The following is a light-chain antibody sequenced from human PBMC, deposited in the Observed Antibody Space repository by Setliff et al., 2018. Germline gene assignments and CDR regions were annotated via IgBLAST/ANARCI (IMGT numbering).Light chain of an antibody. CDR1: SSDIGAYDY. J-gene: IGLJ1*01. CDR2: DVS. Sequence: QPVLTQPASVSGSPGQSITIYCIGSSSDIGAYDYVAWYQQHPGKAPKLMIYDVSHRPSGVSHRFSASKSGNTASLTISGLQVEDEADYYCSSYSTRTSLEVFGTGTKGTVL. V-gene: IGLV2-14*03. CDR3: SSYSTRTSLEV.